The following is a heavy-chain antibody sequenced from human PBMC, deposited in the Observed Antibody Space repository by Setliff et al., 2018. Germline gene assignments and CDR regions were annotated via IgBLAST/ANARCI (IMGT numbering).Heavy chain of an antibody. D-gene: IGHD1-26*01. CDR2: IFYDGSEK. Sequence: GSLRLSCAASGFTFSTYAMHWVRQAPGKGLEWVGYIFYDGSEKYYADSVKGRFTISRDNSKNTVYLEMNNLRADDTAVYYCAGDPPRSDWRLDYWGPGTLVTVSS. CDR3: AGDPPRSDWRLDY. CDR1: GFTFSTYA. J-gene: IGHJ4*02. V-gene: IGHV3-33*08.